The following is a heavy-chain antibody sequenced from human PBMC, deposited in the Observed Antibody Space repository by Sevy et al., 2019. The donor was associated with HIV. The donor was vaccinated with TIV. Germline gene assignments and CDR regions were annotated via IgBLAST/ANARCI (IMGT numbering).Heavy chain of an antibody. Sequence: SETLSLTCTVSGGSISSSSYYWGWIRQPPGKGLEWIGSIYYSGSTYYNPSLKSRVTISVYTSKNQVSLKLSSVPAADTAVYYCARQSRPSSGYYYVDWFDPWGQGTLVTVSS. J-gene: IGHJ5*02. CDR2: IYYSGST. CDR3: ARQSRPSSGYYYVDWFDP. V-gene: IGHV4-39*01. D-gene: IGHD3-22*01. CDR1: GGSISSSSYY.